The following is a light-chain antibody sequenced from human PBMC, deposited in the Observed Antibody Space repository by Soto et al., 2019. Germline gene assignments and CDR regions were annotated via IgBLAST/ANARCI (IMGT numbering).Light chain of an antibody. Sequence: QSVLTQPPSASGSPGQSVTIPCTGTSSDVGGYNSVSWYQQHPGKVPKLMIYEVSKRPSGVPDRFSGSKSANTASLTVSGLQAEDEADYYCSSFASSNTWVFGGGTKLTVL. CDR2: EVS. CDR1: SSDVGGYNS. V-gene: IGLV2-8*01. CDR3: SSFASSNTWV. J-gene: IGLJ3*02.